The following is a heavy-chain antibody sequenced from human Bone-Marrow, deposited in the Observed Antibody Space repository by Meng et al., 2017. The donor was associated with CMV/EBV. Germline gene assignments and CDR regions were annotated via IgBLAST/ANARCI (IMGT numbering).Heavy chain of an antibody. V-gene: IGHV4-34*01. CDR1: GGSFSGYY. CDR2: INHSGST. CDR3: ARGYGSGSYYNPYYYYGMDV. J-gene: IGHJ6*02. D-gene: IGHD3-10*01. Sequence: SETLSLTCAVYGGSFSGYYWSWIRQPPGKGLEWIGEINHSGSTNYNPSLKSRVTISVDTSKNQFSLKLSSVTAADTAVYYCARGYGSGSYYNPYYYYGMDVWGQGTTVTVSS.